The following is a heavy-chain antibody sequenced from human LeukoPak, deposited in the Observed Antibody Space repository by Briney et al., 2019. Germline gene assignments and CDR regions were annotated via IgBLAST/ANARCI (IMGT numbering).Heavy chain of an antibody. J-gene: IGHJ4*02. CDR3: ARQGSIAAAGTYSYFDY. V-gene: IGHV4-59*01. Sequence: PSETLSLTCTVSGGSISSYYWNWIRQPPGEGLEWIGYFHYSGSTNYNPSLKSRVTISVDTSKNQFSLKLSSVTAADTAVYYCARQGSIAAAGTYSYFDYWGQGTLVTVSS. D-gene: IGHD6-13*01. CDR2: FHYSGST. CDR1: GGSISSYY.